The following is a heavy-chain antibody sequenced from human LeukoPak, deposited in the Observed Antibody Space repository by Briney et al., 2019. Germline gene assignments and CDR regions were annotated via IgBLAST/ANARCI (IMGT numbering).Heavy chain of an antibody. D-gene: IGHD2-15*01. Sequence: GGSLRLSCAASGFTFSNYGMHWVRQAPGKGLEWVAFIRYDGSDKYYADSVKGRLTISRDNSKKTLYLQMNSLRAEDTAVYYCAKDWGYCSGGSCPATYYYYYGMDVWGQGTTVTVSS. CDR3: AKDWGYCSGGSCPATYYYYYGMDV. CDR1: GFTFSNYG. V-gene: IGHV3-30*02. CDR2: IRYDGSDK. J-gene: IGHJ6*02.